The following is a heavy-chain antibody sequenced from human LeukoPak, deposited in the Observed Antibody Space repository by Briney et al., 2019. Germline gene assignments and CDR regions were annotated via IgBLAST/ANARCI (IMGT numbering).Heavy chain of an antibody. V-gene: IGHV3-15*01. CDR3: TTDSFVGATFRC. J-gene: IGHJ4*02. CDR2: IKSKTDGATT. Sequence: KTGGSLRLSCAASGFTFSNAWMSWVRQAPGKGLEWVGRIKSKTDGATTDYAAPVKGRFTISRDDSKNTLYLQMNSLKTEDTAMYYCTTDSFVGATFRCWGQGTLVTVSS. D-gene: IGHD1-26*01. CDR1: GFTFSNAW.